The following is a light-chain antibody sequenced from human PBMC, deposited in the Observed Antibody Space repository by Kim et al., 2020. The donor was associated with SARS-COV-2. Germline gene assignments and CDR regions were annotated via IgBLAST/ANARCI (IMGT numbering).Light chain of an antibody. CDR1: SSDVGVYNY. J-gene: IGLJ1*01. CDR2: DVS. V-gene: IGLV2-14*01. CDR3: NSYTSSRTYV. Sequence: QSALTQPASVSGSPGQSITISCTGTSSDVGVYNYVSWYQQHPGKAPKLMIYDVSKRPSGVSNRFSGSKSGNTASLTISGLQAEDEADYYCNSYTSSRTYVFRTGTKVTVL.